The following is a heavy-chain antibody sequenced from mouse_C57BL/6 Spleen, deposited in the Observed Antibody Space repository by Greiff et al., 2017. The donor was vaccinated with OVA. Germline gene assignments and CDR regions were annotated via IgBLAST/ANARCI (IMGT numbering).Heavy chain of an antibody. V-gene: IGHV1-81*01. J-gene: IGHJ3*01. CDR2: IYPRSGNT. Sequence: QVQLKQSGAELARPGASVKLSCKASGYTFTSYGISWVKQRTGQGLEWIGEIYPRSGNTYYNEKFKGKATLTADKSSSTAYMELRSLTSEDSAVYFCARERSMGNFAWFAYRGQGTLVTVSA. CDR1: GYTFTSYG. D-gene: IGHD2-1*01. CDR3: ARERSMGNFAWFAY.